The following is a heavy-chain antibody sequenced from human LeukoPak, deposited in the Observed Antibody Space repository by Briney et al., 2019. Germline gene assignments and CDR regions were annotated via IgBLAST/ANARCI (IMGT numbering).Heavy chain of an antibody. CDR3: AKVRAPSGWFDSDY. Sequence: GGSLRLSCAASGFTFSNYVMSWVRQAPGKGLEWVSGISGSGDSTYYADSVKGRFAISRDNSKNTLYLQMNSLRVEDTAAYYCAKVRAPSGWFDSDYWGQGTLVTVCS. J-gene: IGHJ4*02. D-gene: IGHD6-19*01. CDR2: ISGSGDST. V-gene: IGHV3-23*01. CDR1: GFTFSNYV.